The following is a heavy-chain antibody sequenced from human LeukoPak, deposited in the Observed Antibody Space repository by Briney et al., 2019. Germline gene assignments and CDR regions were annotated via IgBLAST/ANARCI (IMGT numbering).Heavy chain of an antibody. J-gene: IGHJ6*02. V-gene: IGHV5-51*01. D-gene: IGHD4-17*01. CDR1: GYSFTSYW. CDR3: ARQSDYGNYYYYGMDV. CDR2: IYPGNSDT. Sequence: GESLKISCKGSGYSFTSYWIGWVRQMPGKGLEWMGIIYPGNSDTRYSPSFQGQVTISADKSISTAYLQWSSLKAPDTAMYYCARQSDYGNYYYYGMDVWGQGTTVTVSS.